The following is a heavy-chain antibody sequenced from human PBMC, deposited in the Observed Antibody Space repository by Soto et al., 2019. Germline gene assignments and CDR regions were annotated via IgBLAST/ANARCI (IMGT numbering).Heavy chain of an antibody. CDR3: AREGVVRRYYGMDV. Sequence: QVQLVQSGAEVKKPGSSVKVSCKASGGTFSSYAISWVRQAPGQGLEWMGGIIPIFGTANYAQKFQGRVTXXAXEXXSTAYMELSSLRSEDTAVYYCAREGVVRRYYGMDVWGQGTTVTVSS. V-gene: IGHV1-69*12. CDR2: IIPIFGTA. D-gene: IGHD6-6*01. CDR1: GGTFSSYA. J-gene: IGHJ6*02.